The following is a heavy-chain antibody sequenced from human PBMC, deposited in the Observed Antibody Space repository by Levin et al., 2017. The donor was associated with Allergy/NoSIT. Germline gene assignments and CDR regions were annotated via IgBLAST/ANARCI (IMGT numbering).Heavy chain of an antibody. D-gene: IGHD6-6*01. CDR3: ARDEYPQGYDFYYSMDV. J-gene: IGHJ6*03. V-gene: IGHV3-48*01. CDR1: GFTFKTYS. Sequence: PGGSLRLSCAASGFTFKTYSMNWVRKAPGKGLEWISYISSSGETKYYADSVKGRFTISRDNAKNSVSLQMNYLRAEDTAVYYCARDEYPQGYDFYYSMDVWGKGTTVTVSS. CDR2: ISSSGETK.